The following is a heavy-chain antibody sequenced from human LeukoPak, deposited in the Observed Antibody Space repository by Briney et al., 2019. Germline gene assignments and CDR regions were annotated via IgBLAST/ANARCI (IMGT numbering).Heavy chain of an antibody. CDR2: IYPGGSGT. V-gene: IGHV5-51*01. CDR1: GYSFSIYW. D-gene: IGHD3-3*01. Sequence: GESLKISCKGSGYSFSIYWLAWVRQTPGKGLEWIGLIYPGGSGTRYSPSFQGQFTFSAAKSINTAYLQWSSLKASDTATYYCARNGASGSPNRFFNWFDPWGQGTLVTVSS. J-gene: IGHJ5*02. CDR3: ARNGASGSPNRFFNWFDP.